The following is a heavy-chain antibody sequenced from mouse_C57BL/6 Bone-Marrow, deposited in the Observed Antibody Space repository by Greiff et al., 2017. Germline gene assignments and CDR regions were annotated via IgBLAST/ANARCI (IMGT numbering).Heavy chain of an antibody. Sequence: QVQLKQPGTELVKPGASVKLSCKASGYTFTSYWMHWVKQRPGQGLEWIGNINPSNGGTNYNEKFKSKATLTVDKSSSTAYLQLSSLPSEDSAVXYYARGGRVSTRYFDVWGTGTTVTVSS. CDR1: GYTFTSYW. CDR3: ARGGRVSTRYFDV. J-gene: IGHJ1*03. V-gene: IGHV1-53*01. CDR2: INPSNGGT. D-gene: IGHD2-1*01.